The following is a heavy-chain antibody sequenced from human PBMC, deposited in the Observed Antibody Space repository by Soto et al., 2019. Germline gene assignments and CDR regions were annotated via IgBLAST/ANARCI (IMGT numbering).Heavy chain of an antibody. J-gene: IGHJ6*01. D-gene: IGHD3-16*01. V-gene: IGHV3-23*01. Sequence: GSLRLSCAASGFAFSSYAMSWVRQSPGQGLEWVSAISGSGGSTYYADSVKGRFTITRDNSKNTLYLQMNSLRAADMAVYYSGGGVRYYGMEVWGQGTTVTVSS. CDR1: GFAFSSYA. CDR2: ISGSGGST. CDR3: GGGVRYYGMEV.